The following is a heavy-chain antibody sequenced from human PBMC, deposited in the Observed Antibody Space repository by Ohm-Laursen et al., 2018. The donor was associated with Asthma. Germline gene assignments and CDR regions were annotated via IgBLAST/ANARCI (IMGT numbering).Heavy chain of an antibody. V-gene: IGHV3-74*01. J-gene: IGHJ4*02. CDR3: ARADYGGNSGAFDY. Sequence: SLRLSCSASGFTFSSYWMHWVRQAPGKGLVWVSHIKSDGTSTNYADSVKGRLTISRDNAKNTVFLQMNGLRAADTAVYYCARADYGGNSGAFDYWGQGTLVTVSS. CDR1: GFTFSSYW. D-gene: IGHD4-23*01. CDR2: IKSDGTST.